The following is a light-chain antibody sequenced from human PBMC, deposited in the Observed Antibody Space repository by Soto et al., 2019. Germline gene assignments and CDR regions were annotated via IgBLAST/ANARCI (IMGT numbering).Light chain of an antibody. J-gene: IGKJ1*01. CDR3: QQCSDWPWT. V-gene: IGKV3D-20*02. CDR2: GAS. CDR1: QSVSSSS. Sequence: DTALTQSPGTLSSSPGERATLSCRASQSVSSSSLACYQQKPGQAPRLIIYGASSRATGIPDRFSGSGSGTDFALTISRLETEDFAVYYCQQCSDWPWTFGPGTKV.